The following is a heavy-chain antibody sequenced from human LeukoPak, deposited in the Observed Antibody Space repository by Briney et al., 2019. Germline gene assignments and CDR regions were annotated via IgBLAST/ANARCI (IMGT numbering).Heavy chain of an antibody. CDR1: GGSIRSYY. D-gene: IGHD3-9*01. Sequence: TSETLSLTCTVSGGSIRSYYWSWIRQPAGKGLEWIGRIYTSGSTNYNPSLKSRVTMSVDTSKNQFSLKLSSVTAADTAVYYCARGGYDILTGEESSFDYWGQGTLVTVSS. CDR3: ARGGYDILTGEESSFDY. CDR2: IYTSGST. V-gene: IGHV4-4*07. J-gene: IGHJ4*02.